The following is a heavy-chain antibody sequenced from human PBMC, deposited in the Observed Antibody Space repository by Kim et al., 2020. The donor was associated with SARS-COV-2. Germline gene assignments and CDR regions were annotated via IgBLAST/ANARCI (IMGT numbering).Heavy chain of an antibody. J-gene: IGHJ6*01. CDR1: GFTFSSYS. Sequence: GGSLRLSCAASGFTFSSYSMNWVRQAPGKGLEWVSSISSSSSYIYSAASVSRLITTSRDTANNSQYLQMNSLRAEDTAVYYSARHPPYYDIFTGYYYYY. CDR3: ARHPPYYDIFTGYYYYY. D-gene: IGHD3-9*01. V-gene: IGHV3-21*01. CDR2: ISSSSSYI.